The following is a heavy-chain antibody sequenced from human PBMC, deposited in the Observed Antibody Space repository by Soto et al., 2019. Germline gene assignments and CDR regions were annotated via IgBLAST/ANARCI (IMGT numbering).Heavy chain of an antibody. Sequence: EVQLLESGGGLVQPGGSLRLSCAASGFTFSSYAMTWVRQAPGKGLEWVSGISGSGGSTYYADSVKGRFTISRDNSKNTLYLLMNSLRAEDTAVYYCAKGVRSSSSYTQNDYWGQGTLVTVSS. CDR2: ISGSGGST. CDR3: AKGVRSSSSYTQNDY. V-gene: IGHV3-23*01. CDR1: GFTFSSYA. D-gene: IGHD6-13*01. J-gene: IGHJ4*02.